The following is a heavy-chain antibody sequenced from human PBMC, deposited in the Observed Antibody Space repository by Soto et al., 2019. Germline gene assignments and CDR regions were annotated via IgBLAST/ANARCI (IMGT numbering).Heavy chain of an antibody. Sequence: QVQLVESGGGVVQPGRSLRLSCAASGFTFSSYAMHWVRQAPGKGLEWVAVISYDGSNKYYADSVKGRFTISRDNSKNTLYLQMNSLRADDTAVYYCARAPTTVTTAYYFDFWGQGTLVTVSS. CDR2: ISYDGSNK. D-gene: IGHD4-17*01. J-gene: IGHJ4*02. CDR1: GFTFSSYA. V-gene: IGHV3-30-3*01. CDR3: ARAPTTVTTAYYFDF.